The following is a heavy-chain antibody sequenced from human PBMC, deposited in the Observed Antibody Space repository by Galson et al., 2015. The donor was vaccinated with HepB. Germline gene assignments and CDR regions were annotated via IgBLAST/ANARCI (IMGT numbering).Heavy chain of an antibody. CDR3: ARPRVTVTTTGLAYYFDY. CDR1: GFTFSDYY. D-gene: IGHD4-17*01. Sequence: LRLSCAASGFTFSDYYMSWIRQAPGKGLEWVSYISSSSSYTNYADSVKGRFTISRDNAKNSLYLQMNSLRAEDTAVYYCARPRVTVTTTGLAYYFDYWGQGTLVTVSS. J-gene: IGHJ4*02. CDR2: ISSSSSYT. V-gene: IGHV3-11*06.